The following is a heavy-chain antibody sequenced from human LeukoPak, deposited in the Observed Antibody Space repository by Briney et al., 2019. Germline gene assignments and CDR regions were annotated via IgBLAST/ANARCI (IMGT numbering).Heavy chain of an antibody. V-gene: IGHV4-39*01. Sequence: SETLSLTCTVSGDSISSSSYYWGWIRQPPGKGLEWIGSIYYSGSTYYNPSLKSRVTISVDTSKNQFSLKLSSVTAADTAVYYCARPYGYDSSGYYLGYFDYWGQGTLVTVSS. CDR1: GDSISSSSYY. D-gene: IGHD3-22*01. J-gene: IGHJ4*02. CDR2: IYYSGST. CDR3: ARPYGYDSSGYYLGYFDY.